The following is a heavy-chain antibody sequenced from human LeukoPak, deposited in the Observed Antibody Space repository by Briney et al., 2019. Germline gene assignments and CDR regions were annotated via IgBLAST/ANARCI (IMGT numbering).Heavy chain of an antibody. CDR3: ARNRVAEAGMDY. Sequence: PSETLSLTCTVSAGSSSSFYWSWIRQPPGKGLEWIGYIYYTGSTNHNPSLESRVTMSVDTSKNQFSLQLSSVTAADTAVYYCARNRVAEAGMDYWGQGTLVTVSS. CDR2: IYYTGST. V-gene: IGHV4-59*08. J-gene: IGHJ4*02. CDR1: AGSSSSFY. D-gene: IGHD6-13*01.